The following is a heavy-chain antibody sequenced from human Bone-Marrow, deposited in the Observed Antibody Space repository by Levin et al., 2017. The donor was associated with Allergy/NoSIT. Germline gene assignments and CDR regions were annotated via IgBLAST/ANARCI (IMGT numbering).Heavy chain of an antibody. V-gene: IGHV4-31*03. Sequence: PSETLSLTCTVSGASITSGDYFWNWIRQHPGRGLEWIGYVYHSGSTFYNPSLKSRVDISIDTSKNQFSLKLESLTAADTAMYFCARRSSDFDEYLPLWGQGTLVTVSS. CDR1: GASITSGDYF. CDR3: ARRSSDFDEYLPL. D-gene: IGHD6-25*01. J-gene: IGHJ1*01. CDR2: VYHSGST.